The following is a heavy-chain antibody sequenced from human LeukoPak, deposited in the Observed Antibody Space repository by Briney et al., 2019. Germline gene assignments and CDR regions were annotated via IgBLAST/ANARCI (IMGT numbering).Heavy chain of an antibody. V-gene: IGHV1-69*05. Sequence: ASVKVSCKASGGTFSSYAISWVRQAPGQGLEWMGGIIPIFGTANYAQKFQGRVTITTDKSTSTAYMELSSLRSEDTAVYYCARVPSRQNYYYYYMDVWGKGTTVTVSS. J-gene: IGHJ6*03. CDR1: GGTFSSYA. CDR3: ARVPSRQNYYYYYMDV. CDR2: IIPIFGTA.